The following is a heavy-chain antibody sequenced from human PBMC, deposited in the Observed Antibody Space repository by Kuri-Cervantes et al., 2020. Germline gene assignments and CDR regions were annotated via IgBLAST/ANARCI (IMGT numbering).Heavy chain of an antibody. J-gene: IGHJ4*02. Sequence: ASVKVSCKASGYTFTSYDISWVRQATGQGLEWMGWMNPNSGNTGYAQKFQGRVTMTRNTSISTVYMELSSLRSEDTAVYHCARDPPYSGYDSYSLMDYWGQGTLVTVSS. CDR3: ARDPPYSGYDSYSLMDY. CDR2: MNPNSGNT. D-gene: IGHD5-12*01. V-gene: IGHV1-8*01. CDR1: GYTFTSYD.